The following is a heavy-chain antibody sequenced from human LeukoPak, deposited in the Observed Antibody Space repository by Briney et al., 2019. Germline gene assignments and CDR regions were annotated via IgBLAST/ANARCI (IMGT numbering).Heavy chain of an antibody. CDR3: AKGLYDYALDV. Sequence: GGSLRLSCAASGVSVSSNCMSWVRQAPGKGLDWVALIGARDGRTYYADPVKGRFTISRDNFKNTLYLQMNSLRAEDTAIYYCAKGLYDYALDVWGQGTAVTVSS. V-gene: IGHV3-53*01. CDR1: GVSVSSNC. CDR2: IGARDGRT. J-gene: IGHJ6*02.